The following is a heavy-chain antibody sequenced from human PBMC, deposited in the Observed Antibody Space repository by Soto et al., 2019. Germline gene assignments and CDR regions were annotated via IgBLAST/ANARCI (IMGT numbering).Heavy chain of an antibody. V-gene: IGHV3-23*01. D-gene: IGHD3-3*01. Sequence: GGSLRLSCAASGFTFSSYAMSWVRQAPGKGLEWVSAISGSGGSTYYADSVKGRFTISRDNSKNTLYLQMNSLRAEDTAVYYCAKAYDFWSGYSYGYYMDVWGKGTTVTVSS. CDR1: GFTFSSYA. J-gene: IGHJ6*03. CDR2: ISGSGGST. CDR3: AKAYDFWSGYSYGYYMDV.